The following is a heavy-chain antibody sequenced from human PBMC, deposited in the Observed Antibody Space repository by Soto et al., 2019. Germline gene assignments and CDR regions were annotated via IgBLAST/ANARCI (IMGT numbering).Heavy chain of an antibody. CDR1: GGSITTGGRY. CDR2: IYYSGNN. CDR3: AQALVFTGGDGFDI. D-gene: IGHD1-1*01. J-gene: IGHJ3*02. Sequence: QVRLQEWGPGLVKPSQTLSLKCSVSGGSITTGGRYWSWIRQLPGKGLEWIGDIYYSGNNYYNAALTSRVTLSVEAAKNQFALKLSSVPAADTAGYYWAQALVFTGGDGFDIWGQGRLVTVSS. V-gene: IGHV4-31*02.